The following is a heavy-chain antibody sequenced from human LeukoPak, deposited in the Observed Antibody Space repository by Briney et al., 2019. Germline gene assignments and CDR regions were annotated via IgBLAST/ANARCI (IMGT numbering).Heavy chain of an antibody. J-gene: IGHJ4*02. CDR2: INHSGVV. CDR3: AFDSSGSGY. CDR1: GGSFSVYY. D-gene: IGHD2-15*01. Sequence: PSETLSLTCAVYGGSFSVYYRHWIRQPPGKGLEWIGEINHSGVVNYNPSLKSRGTISEDTSKNHFSLKLSSVTAADTAVYYCAFDSSGSGYWGQGTLVTVSS. V-gene: IGHV4-34*01.